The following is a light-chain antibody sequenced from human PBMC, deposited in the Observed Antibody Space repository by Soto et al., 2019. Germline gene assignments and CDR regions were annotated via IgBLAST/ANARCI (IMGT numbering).Light chain of an antibody. J-gene: IGKJ3*01. V-gene: IGKV3-15*01. CDR2: AAS. CDR3: QQYGSSRFT. CDR1: QSVLSS. Sequence: EIVMTQSPGTLSASPGERATLSCRASQSVLSSLAWYQQKPGQAPRLLIYAASTRATGIPARFSGSGSGTEFTLTISSLQSEDFAVYYCQQYGSSRFTFGPGTKVDIK.